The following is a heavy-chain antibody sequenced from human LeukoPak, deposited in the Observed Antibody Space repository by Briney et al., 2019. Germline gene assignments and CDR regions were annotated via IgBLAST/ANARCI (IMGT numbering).Heavy chain of an antibody. Sequence: SETLSLTCAVYGGPFSGYYWSWISQPPGKGMEWIGEINHSGSTNYNPSLKSRVTISVDTSKNQFSLKLSSVTAADTAVYYCARRPLRFLEWLQPRGNALDIWGQGTMVTVSS. V-gene: IGHV4-34*01. CDR2: INHSGST. CDR3: ARRPLRFLEWLQPRGNALDI. J-gene: IGHJ3*02. CDR1: GGPFSGYY. D-gene: IGHD3-3*01.